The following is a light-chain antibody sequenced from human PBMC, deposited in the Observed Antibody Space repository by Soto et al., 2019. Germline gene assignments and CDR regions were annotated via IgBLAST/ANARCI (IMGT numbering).Light chain of an antibody. Sequence: DIQMSQSPSTLSASVGDRVTITCRASQSIRTWLAWFQQKPGKAPKLLISDASSLESGVPSRFSGRGSRTEFTRTISSLQPDDFATYYCQQYNSDLWTFGQGTKIEI. CDR2: DAS. V-gene: IGKV1-5*01. CDR3: QQYNSDLWT. J-gene: IGKJ1*01. CDR1: QSIRTW.